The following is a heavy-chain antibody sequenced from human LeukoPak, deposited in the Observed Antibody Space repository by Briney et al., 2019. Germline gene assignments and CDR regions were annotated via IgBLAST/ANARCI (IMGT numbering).Heavy chain of an antibody. Sequence: GGSLRLSCSASGFTFSSYAMHWVRQAPGKGLEYVSAISSNGGSTYYADSVKGRFTISRDNSKNTLYLQMSSLRAEDTAVYYCVKPRYCSSTXCSGNFDYWGQGTLVTVSS. CDR1: GFTFSSYA. CDR3: VKPRYCSSTXCSGNFDY. J-gene: IGHJ4*02. D-gene: IGHD2-2*01. V-gene: IGHV3-64D*06. CDR2: ISSNGGST.